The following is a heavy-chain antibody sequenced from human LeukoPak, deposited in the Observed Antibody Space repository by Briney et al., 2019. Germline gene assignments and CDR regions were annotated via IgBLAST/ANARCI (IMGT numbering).Heavy chain of an antibody. CDR1: GFTLSGYE. Sequence: GGSLRLSCAASGFTLSGYEMNWVRQAPGKGLEWVSYISSSGDTIYYADSVKGRFTISRDNAKNSLDLQMNSLRVEDTAVYYCAKVAKYYYGSETYYFFEHWGQGTPVTASS. CDR2: ISSSGDTI. CDR3: AKVAKYYYGSETYYFFEH. J-gene: IGHJ4*02. D-gene: IGHD3-10*01. V-gene: IGHV3-48*03.